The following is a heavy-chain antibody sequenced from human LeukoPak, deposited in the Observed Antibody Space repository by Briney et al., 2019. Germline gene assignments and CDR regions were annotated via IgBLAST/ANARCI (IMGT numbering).Heavy chain of an antibody. CDR2: IIPVFGTT. CDR3: AKGQVRQWLAVPFDD. CDR1: GGDFSNYG. V-gene: IGHV1-69*13. D-gene: IGHD6-19*01. Sequence: SVKVSCKASGGDFSNYGISWVRQAPGQGLEWMGGIIPVFGTTKYAQKFQGRVTITADESTSTAYMEVSSLRFEDTAVYYCAKGQVRQWLAVPFDDWGQGTLVTVSS. J-gene: IGHJ4*02.